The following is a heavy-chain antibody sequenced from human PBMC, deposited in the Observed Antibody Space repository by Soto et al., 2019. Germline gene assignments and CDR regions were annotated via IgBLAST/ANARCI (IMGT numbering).Heavy chain of an antibody. V-gene: IGHV1-46*01. CDR2: INPTGTMT. CDR3: ARDTGYEQAAFES. CDR1: GYTFITSYY. D-gene: IGHD5-12*01. J-gene: IGHJ3*02. Sequence: QVQLVQSGAEAKKPGASVKLSCKASGYTFITSYYTHWVRQAPGQGLESMGIINPTGTMTKYSERYEGRRSMTRATSTSTDYMKLSTLASENTALYCCARDTGYEQAAFESWGQGRMVTVS.